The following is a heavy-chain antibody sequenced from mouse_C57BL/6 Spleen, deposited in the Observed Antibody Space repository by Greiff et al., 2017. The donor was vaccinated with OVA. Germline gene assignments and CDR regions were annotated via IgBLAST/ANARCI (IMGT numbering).Heavy chain of an antibody. Sequence: EVKLQESGPVLVKPGASVKMSCKASGYTFTDYYMNWVKQSHGKSLEWIGVINPYNGGTSYNQKFKGKATLTVDKSSSTAYMELNSLTSEDSAVYYCASNWDYFDYWGQGTTLTVSS. CDR1: GYTFTDYY. D-gene: IGHD4-1*01. CDR3: ASNWDYFDY. V-gene: IGHV1-19*01. CDR2: INPYNGGT. J-gene: IGHJ2*01.